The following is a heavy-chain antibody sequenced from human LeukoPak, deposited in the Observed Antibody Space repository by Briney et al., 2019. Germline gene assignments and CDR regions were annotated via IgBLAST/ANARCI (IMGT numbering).Heavy chain of an antibody. CDR2: ISWNSGSI. D-gene: IGHD2-15*01. CDR1: GFTFDDYA. J-gene: IGHJ4*02. CDR3: ARDRKVGAADY. Sequence: GGSLRLSCAASGFTFDDYAMHCVREAPGKGLEWVSGISWNSGSIGYADSVKGRFTISRDNAKNSLYLQMNSLRAEVTAVYYCARDRKVGAADYWGQGTLVTVSS. V-gene: IGHV3-9*01.